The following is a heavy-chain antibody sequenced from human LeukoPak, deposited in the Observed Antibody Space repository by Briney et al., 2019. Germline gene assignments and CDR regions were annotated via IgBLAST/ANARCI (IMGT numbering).Heavy chain of an antibody. Sequence: ASVKVSCKASGCTFTGYYMHWVRQAPGQGLEWMGRINPNSGGTNYAQKFQGRVTMTRDTSISTAYMELSRLRSDDTAVYYCARGDGYINYYYYMDVWGKGTTVTVSS. CDR1: GCTFTGYY. V-gene: IGHV1-2*06. CDR2: INPNSGGT. CDR3: ARGDGYINYYYYMDV. D-gene: IGHD1-1*01. J-gene: IGHJ6*03.